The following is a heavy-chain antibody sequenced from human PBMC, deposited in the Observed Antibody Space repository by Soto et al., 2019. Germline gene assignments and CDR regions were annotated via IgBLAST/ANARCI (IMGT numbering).Heavy chain of an antibody. Sequence: EVQVVETGGGLIQPGGSLRLSCAASGFSVSSNHMNWVRQAPGKGLEWVSIIYGGGNTFYADSVKGRFIISRDNSKNTLYLQMNSLRAEDTAVYYCATIVNRAPTNWGQGTLVTVSS. V-gene: IGHV3-53*02. CDR3: ATIVNRAPTN. D-gene: IGHD2-21*01. CDR2: IYGGGNT. J-gene: IGHJ4*02. CDR1: GFSVSSNH.